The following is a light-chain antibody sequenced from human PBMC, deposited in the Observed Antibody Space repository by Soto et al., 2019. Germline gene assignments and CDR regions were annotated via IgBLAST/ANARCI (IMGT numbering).Light chain of an antibody. CDR2: AES. Sequence: DIQMTQSPSSLSASAGDKITITCRASQGISNYLAWYQQRPGEVPKLLIYAESTLQSGVPSRFSGSGSGTHFTLTIDGLQPDDVGPYYWQKCESASRTCGRGTKVEIK. CDR3: QKCESASRT. CDR1: QGISNY. V-gene: IGKV1-27*01. J-gene: IGKJ1*01.